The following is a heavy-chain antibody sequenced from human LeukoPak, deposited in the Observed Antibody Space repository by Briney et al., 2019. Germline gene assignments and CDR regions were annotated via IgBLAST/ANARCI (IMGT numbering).Heavy chain of an antibody. J-gene: IGHJ3*02. V-gene: IGHV4-39*01. CDR2: MYYSGST. Sequence: SETLSLTCTVSGGSISSSSYYWGWIRQPPGKGLEWIGTMYYSGSTSYNPSLKSRVTISVDTSKNQFSLKLSSVTAADTAVYYYARLGYSGSYYERTFDIWGQGTMVTVSS. CDR1: GGSISSSSYY. D-gene: IGHD1-26*01. CDR3: ARLGYSGSYYERTFDI.